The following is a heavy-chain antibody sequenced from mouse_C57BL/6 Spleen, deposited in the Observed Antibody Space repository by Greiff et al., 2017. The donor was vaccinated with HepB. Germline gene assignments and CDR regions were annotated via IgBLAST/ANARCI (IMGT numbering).Heavy chain of an antibody. J-gene: IGHJ1*03. Sequence: DVQLQESGPGLVKPSQSLSLTCSVTGYSITSGYYWNWIRQFPGNKLEWMGYISYDGSNNYNPSLKNRISITRDTSKNQFFLKLNSVTTEDTATYYCARGGHYYGSSYGYFDVWGTGTTVTVSS. CDR3: ARGGHYYGSSYGYFDV. V-gene: IGHV3-6*01. CDR2: ISYDGSN. CDR1: GYSITSGYY. D-gene: IGHD1-1*01.